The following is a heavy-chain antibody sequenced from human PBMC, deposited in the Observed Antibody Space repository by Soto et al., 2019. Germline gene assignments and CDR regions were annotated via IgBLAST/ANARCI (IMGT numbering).Heavy chain of an antibody. D-gene: IGHD6-13*01. V-gene: IGHV4-59*01. J-gene: IGHJ6*02. CDR2: IYYSGST. CDR3: ATSIAAAGPYYYYGMDV. Sequence: SETLSLTCTVSGGSISSYYWSWIRQPPGKGLEWIGYIYYSGSTNYNPSLKSRVTISVDTSKNQFSLKLSSVTAADTAVYYCATSIAAAGPYYYYGMDVWGQGTTVTVS. CDR1: GGSISSYY.